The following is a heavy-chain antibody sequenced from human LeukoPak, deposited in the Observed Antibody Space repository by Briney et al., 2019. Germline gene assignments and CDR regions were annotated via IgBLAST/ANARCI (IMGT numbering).Heavy chain of an antibody. J-gene: IGHJ4*02. D-gene: IGHD2-21*01. CDR1: GFTFNNNW. CDR2: ISYDGSNK. Sequence: GGSLRLSCAASGFTFNNNWMHWVRQAPGKGLEWVAVISYDGSNKYYADSVKGRFTISRDNSKNTLYLQMNSLRAEDTAVYYCAKDEASDYWGQGTLVTVSS. V-gene: IGHV3-30*18. CDR3: AKDEASDY.